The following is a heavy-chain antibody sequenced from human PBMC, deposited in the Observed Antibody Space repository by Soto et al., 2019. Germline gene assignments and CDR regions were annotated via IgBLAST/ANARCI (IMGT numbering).Heavy chain of an antibody. CDR2: MFYGVST. Sequence: SETLSLTCTVSGSSINSCGYYWGWIRQPPGKGLEWIGSMFYGVSTYYNPSLKSRVTVYVDTSKNQFSLNMRSVTAADTAVYYCARLPSRHLVDSWGQGTLVTVSS. CDR1: GSSINSCGYY. D-gene: IGHD3-3*02. J-gene: IGHJ4*02. V-gene: IGHV4-39*01. CDR3: ARLPSRHLVDS.